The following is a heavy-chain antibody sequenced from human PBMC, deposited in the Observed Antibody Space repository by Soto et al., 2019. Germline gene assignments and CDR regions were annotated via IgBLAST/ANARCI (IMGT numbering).Heavy chain of an antibody. CDR3: ARWVRYYGMDV. Sequence: GASVTVSCKASGGTFSSYTISWVRQAPGQGLEWMGRIIPILGIANYAQKFQGRVTITADKSTSTAYMELSSLRSEDTAVYYCARWVRYYGMDVWGQGTTVTVSS. J-gene: IGHJ6*02. CDR1: GGTFSSYT. CDR2: IIPILGIA. D-gene: IGHD3-10*01. V-gene: IGHV1-69*02.